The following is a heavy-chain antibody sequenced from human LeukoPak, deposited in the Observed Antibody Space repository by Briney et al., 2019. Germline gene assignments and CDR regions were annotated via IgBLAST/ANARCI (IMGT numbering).Heavy chain of an antibody. D-gene: IGHD1-26*01. Sequence: GASVKVSCKASGYTFTSYGISWVRQAPGQGLEWMGWISAYNGNTNYAQKLQGRVAMTTDTSTSTAYMELRSLRSDDTAVYYCASQGTSGSYYYFDYWGQGTLVTVSS. CDR2: ISAYNGNT. CDR3: ASQGTSGSYYYFDY. CDR1: GYTFTSYG. V-gene: IGHV1-18*01. J-gene: IGHJ4*02.